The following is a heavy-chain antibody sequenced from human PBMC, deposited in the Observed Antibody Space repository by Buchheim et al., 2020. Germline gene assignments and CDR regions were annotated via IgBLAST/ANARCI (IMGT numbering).Heavy chain of an antibody. CDR2: ISSSGSTI. J-gene: IGHJ6*02. V-gene: IGHV3-48*03. CDR3: ARVPHCSGGSCYSWYYYYYGMDV. D-gene: IGHD2-15*01. CDR1: GFTFSSYE. Sequence: EVQLVESGGGLVQPGGSLRLSCAASGFTFSSYEMNWVRQAPGKGLEWVSYISSSGSTIYYADSVKGRFTISRDNAQNSLYLQMNSLRAEDTAVYYCARVPHCSGGSCYSWYYYYYGMDVWGQGTT.